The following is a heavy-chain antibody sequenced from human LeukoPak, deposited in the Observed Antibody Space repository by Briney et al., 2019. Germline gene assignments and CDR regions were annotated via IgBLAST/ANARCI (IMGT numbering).Heavy chain of an antibody. CDR2: VQFDGRNE. D-gene: IGHD4-23*01. CDR1: GFSFRSYG. Sequence: GGSLRLSCAASGFSFRSYGIQWVRQAPGKGLEWVAFVQFDGRNEDYADSVKGRFTISRDNSRNTVFLQMNSLRHEDTAVYYCARISNDYRGNPFDYWGQGTLVTVSP. V-gene: IGHV3-30*19. J-gene: IGHJ4*02. CDR3: ARISNDYRGNPFDY.